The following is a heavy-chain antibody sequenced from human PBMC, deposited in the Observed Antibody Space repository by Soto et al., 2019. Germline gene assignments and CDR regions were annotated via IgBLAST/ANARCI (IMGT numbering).Heavy chain of an antibody. CDR2: ISNDGSKK. D-gene: IGHD3-22*01. CDR1: GFTFSSYA. V-gene: IGHV3-30-3*01. Sequence: QVQLVESGGGVVQPGRSLRLSCAASGFTFSSYAIHWVRQAPGKGLEWVAVISNDGSKKYYADSVKGRFTISRDNSKNTLYVQMNSLRAEDTAVYYCARDETQKGYYYDSSGYYAFDYWGQGTLVTVSS. CDR3: ARDETQKGYYYDSSGYYAFDY. J-gene: IGHJ4*02.